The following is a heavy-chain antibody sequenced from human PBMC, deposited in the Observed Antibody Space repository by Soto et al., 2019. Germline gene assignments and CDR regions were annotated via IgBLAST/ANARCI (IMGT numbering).Heavy chain of an antibody. CDR3: ARDGDYYDSSGYYSH. D-gene: IGHD3-22*01. V-gene: IGHV1-18*01. Sequence: VASVKVSCKASGYTFTSYGISWVRQAPGQGLEWMGWISAYNGNTNYAQKLQGRVTMTTDTSTSTAYMELRSLRSDDTAVYYCARDGDYYDSSGYYSHWGQGTLVTVSS. J-gene: IGHJ4*02. CDR1: GYTFTSYG. CDR2: ISAYNGNT.